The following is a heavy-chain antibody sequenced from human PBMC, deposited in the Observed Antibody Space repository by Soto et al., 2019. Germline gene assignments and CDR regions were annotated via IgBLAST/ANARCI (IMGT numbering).Heavy chain of an antibody. J-gene: IGHJ3*01. CDR1: SEAW. CDR2: IKIKSDGGTT. Sequence: SEAWMNWVRQAPGKGLEWVGRIKIKSDGGTTDYAAPVKGRFTISRDDSKNTLYLQMNSLKTDDTALYYCTTDWGSGYYYVRAFDLWGQGTVVTVSS. D-gene: IGHD3-22*01. V-gene: IGHV3-15*07. CDR3: TTDWGSGYYYVRAFDL.